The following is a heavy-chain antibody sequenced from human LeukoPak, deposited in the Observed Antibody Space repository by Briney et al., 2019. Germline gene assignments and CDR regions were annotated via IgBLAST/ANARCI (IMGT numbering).Heavy chain of an antibody. Sequence: GGSLRLSCAASGFTFTNYGMYWVRQAPGKGLEWVAVIWFDGSNKYYADSVKGRFTISRDNSKNTLYLQMNSLRVEDTAVYYCARRLVGSIDYRGQGTLVTVSS. V-gene: IGHV3-33*01. J-gene: IGHJ4*02. D-gene: IGHD6-19*01. CDR1: GFTFTNYG. CDR3: ARRLVGSIDY. CDR2: IWFDGSNK.